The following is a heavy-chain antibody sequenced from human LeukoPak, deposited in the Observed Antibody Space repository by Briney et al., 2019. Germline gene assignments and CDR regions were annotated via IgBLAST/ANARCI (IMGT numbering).Heavy chain of an antibody. D-gene: IGHD1-26*01. CDR1: GGSISSYY. V-gene: IGHV4-4*07. CDR3: ARENSGSYREFDY. Sequence: PSETLSLTCTVSGGSISSYYWSWIRQPAGKGLEWIGRIYTSGSTNYNASLKSRVSMSVDTSKNQFSLKLSSVTAANTAVFYCARENSGSYREFDYWGQGTLVTVSS. CDR2: IYTSGST. J-gene: IGHJ4*02.